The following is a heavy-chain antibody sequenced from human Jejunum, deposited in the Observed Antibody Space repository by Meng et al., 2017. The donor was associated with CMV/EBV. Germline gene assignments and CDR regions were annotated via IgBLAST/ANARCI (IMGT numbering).Heavy chain of an antibody. V-gene: IGHV3-11*05. D-gene: IGHD5-24*01. CDR1: GFTFSDYY. Sequence: QGRRGESGGGLVKPGGSLRLSCVASGFTFSDYYMSWIRQAPGKGLEWVSYISSSSSSTVYGESVRGRFSISRDNAKNSLYLQMNSLRADDTAVYFCARSQMGDLDYWGRGTLVTVSS. J-gene: IGHJ4*02. CDR2: ISSSSSST. CDR3: ARSQMGDLDY.